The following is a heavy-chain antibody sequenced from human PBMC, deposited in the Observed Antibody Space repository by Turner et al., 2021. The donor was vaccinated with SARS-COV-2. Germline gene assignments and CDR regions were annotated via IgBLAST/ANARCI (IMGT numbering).Heavy chain of an antibody. J-gene: IGHJ6*02. Sequence: QAQLVQSGAEMKKPGASMKVSCKASGYTFTDYYMHWLRQAPGQGPEWMGWINPKSGGTKFAQKFQGRVTLTRDTSITTAFLELSGLKSDDTAVYYCARDGSTRGDYYGMDVWGQGTTVTVSS. D-gene: IGHD2-2*01. V-gene: IGHV1-2*02. CDR1: GYTFTDYY. CDR2: INPKSGGT. CDR3: ARDGSTRGDYYGMDV.